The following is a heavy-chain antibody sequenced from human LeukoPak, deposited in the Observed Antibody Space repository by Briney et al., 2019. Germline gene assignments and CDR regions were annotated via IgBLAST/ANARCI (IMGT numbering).Heavy chain of an antibody. CDR1: GGSIDITNY. J-gene: IGHJ4*02. CDR3: TREDRPYCPFAY. V-gene: IGHV4-4*02. D-gene: IGHD1-26*01. Sequence: PSETLSLTCGVSGGSIDITNYWSWVRQAPGKGLEWIGEIAHDGTTNHNPSLRSRVAMSFDRANNQFSLSLTSVTAADTAVYYCTREDRPYCPFAYWGQGVLVTVSS. CDR2: IAHDGTT.